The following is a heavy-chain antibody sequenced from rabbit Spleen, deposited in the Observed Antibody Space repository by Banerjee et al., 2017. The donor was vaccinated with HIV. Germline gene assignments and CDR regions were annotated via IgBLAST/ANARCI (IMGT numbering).Heavy chain of an antibody. D-gene: IGHD6-1*01. V-gene: IGHV1S40*01. CDR3: ARDDGSYDYIDGYFNL. Sequence: QSLEESGGDLVKPGASLTLTCMASGFTLSSYWMSWVRQAPGEGLEYIGFINTGGTTWYANWAKGRFTISKTSSTTVTLQMTSLTAADTATYFCARDDGSYDYIDGYFNLWGQGTLVTVS. CDR2: INTGGTT. CDR1: GFTLSSYW. J-gene: IGHJ4*01.